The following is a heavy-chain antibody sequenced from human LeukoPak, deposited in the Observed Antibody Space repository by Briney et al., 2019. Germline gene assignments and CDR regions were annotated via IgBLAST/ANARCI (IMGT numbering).Heavy chain of an antibody. V-gene: IGHV3-33*07. CDR1: GFTFRNYG. Sequence: QPGRSLRLSCAVSGFTFRNYGMCWVRQAPGKGLEWVAVIWHDGSAEFYADSVKGRFSISRDDSKNTVYLQMNSLRVEDTALYYWKRDSRGGCSGYFDLWGQGIVVTVSS. D-gene: IGHD2-15*01. J-gene: IGHJ4*02. CDR2: IWHDGSAE. CDR3: KRDSRGGCSGYFDL.